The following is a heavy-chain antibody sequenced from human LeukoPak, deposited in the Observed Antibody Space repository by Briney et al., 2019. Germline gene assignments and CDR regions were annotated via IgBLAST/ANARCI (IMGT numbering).Heavy chain of an antibody. D-gene: IGHD3-22*01. CDR2: IKQDGSEK. CDR3: ARDPTMIVSH. CDR1: GFTLSKHW. Sequence: GGSLRLSCTASGFTLSKHWMTWVRQAPGKGLECVAIIKQDGSEKYYVNSVKGRFTISRDNAKNSLYLQMNSLRAEDTAVYHCARDPTMIVSHWGRGTLVTVSS. J-gene: IGHJ4*02. V-gene: IGHV3-7*01.